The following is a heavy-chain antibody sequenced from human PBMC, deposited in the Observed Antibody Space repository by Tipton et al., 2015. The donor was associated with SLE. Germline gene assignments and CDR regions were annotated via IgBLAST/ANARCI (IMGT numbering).Heavy chain of an antibody. V-gene: IGHV4-61*01. CDR2: IYYSGST. CDR1: GGSVSSGSYY. J-gene: IGHJ4*02. CDR3: ARGEDY. Sequence: TLSLTCTVSGGSVSSGSYYWSWIRQPPGKGLEWIGYIYYSGSTNYNPSLKSRVTISVDTSKNQFSLKLSSVTAADTAVYYCARGEDYWGQGTLVTVSS. D-gene: IGHD1-26*01.